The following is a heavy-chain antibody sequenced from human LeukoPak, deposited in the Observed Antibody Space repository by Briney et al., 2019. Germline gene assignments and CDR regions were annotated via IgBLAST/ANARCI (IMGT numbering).Heavy chain of an antibody. CDR2: IYFSGST. V-gene: IGHV4-39*01. J-gene: IGHJ3*02. Sequence: KPSETLSLTCTVSGDSISTGSHYWGWIRQPPGKGLEWIGSIYFSGSTYYNPSLKSRVTISVNTSKNQFSLNLSSVTAADTAVYYCARPRNGYSYGTDAFDIWGQGTMVTVSS. CDR3: ARPRNGYSYGTDAFDI. D-gene: IGHD5-18*01. CDR1: GDSISTGSHY.